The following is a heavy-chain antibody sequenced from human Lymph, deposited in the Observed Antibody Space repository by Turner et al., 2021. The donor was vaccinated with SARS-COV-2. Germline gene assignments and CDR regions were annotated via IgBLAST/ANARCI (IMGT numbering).Heavy chain of an antibody. CDR3: ARDTAVAGTLGALDI. CDR1: GGTFSSYA. Sequence: AQLVQSGAEVKKPGSSVKVSCTASGGTFSSYAISWVRQDPGQGLEWMGGIIPIFGTGNYAQKFQGRVTITADESTSTAYMELSSLRSEDTAVYYCARDTAVAGTLGALDIWGQGTMVTVSS. J-gene: IGHJ3*02. D-gene: IGHD6-19*01. CDR2: IIPIFGTG. V-gene: IGHV1-69*01.